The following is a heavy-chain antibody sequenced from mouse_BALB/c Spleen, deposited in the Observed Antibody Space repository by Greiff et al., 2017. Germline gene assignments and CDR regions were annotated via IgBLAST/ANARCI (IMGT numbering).Heavy chain of an antibody. V-gene: IGHV1-12*01. CDR1: GYTFTSYN. CDR3: ALYGYEGDY. D-gene: IGHD1-2*01. J-gene: IGHJ2*01. Sequence: LQQPGAELVKPGASVKMSCKASGYTFTSYNMHWVKQTPGQGLEWIGAIYPGNGDTSYNQKFKGKATLTADKSSSTAYMQLSSLTSEDSAVYYCALYGYEGDYWGQGTTLTVSS. CDR2: IYPGNGDT.